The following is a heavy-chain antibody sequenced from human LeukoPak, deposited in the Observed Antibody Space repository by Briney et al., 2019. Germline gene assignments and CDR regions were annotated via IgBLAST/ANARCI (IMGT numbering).Heavy chain of an antibody. CDR1: GYTFTGYY. J-gene: IGHJ6*02. CDR3: ARVTTVSPYYYGMDV. Sequence: SVKVSCKASGYTFTGYYMHWVRQAPGQGLEWMGGIIPIFGTANYAQKFQGRVTITADESTSTAYMELSSLRSEDTAVYYCARVTTVSPYYYGMDVWGQGTTVTVSS. CDR2: IIPIFGTA. V-gene: IGHV1-69*13. D-gene: IGHD4-11*01.